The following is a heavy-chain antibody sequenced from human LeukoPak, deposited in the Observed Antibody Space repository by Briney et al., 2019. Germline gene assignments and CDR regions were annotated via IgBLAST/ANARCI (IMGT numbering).Heavy chain of an antibody. J-gene: IGHJ4*02. Sequence: ASVKVSCKASGYTFTGYYMHWVRQAPGQGVEWMGWINPNSGGTNYAQKFQGRVTMTRDTSISTAYMELSRLRSDDTAVYYCARAGWIAVAVRFDYWGQGTLVTVSS. V-gene: IGHV1-2*02. CDR1: GYTFTGYY. CDR3: ARAGWIAVAVRFDY. D-gene: IGHD6-19*01. CDR2: INPNSGGT.